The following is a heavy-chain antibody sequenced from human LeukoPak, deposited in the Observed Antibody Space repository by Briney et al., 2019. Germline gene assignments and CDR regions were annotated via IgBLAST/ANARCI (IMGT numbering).Heavy chain of an antibody. CDR2: IYYSGST. V-gene: IGHV4-39*01. Sequence: PSETLSLTCTVSGGSISSSSYYWGWIRQTPGKGLEWIGSIYYSGSTYYNPSLKSRVTISVDTSKNQFSLKLSSVTAADTAVYYCASGAAYCGGDCPPGPVDYWGQGTLVTVSS. J-gene: IGHJ4*02. CDR1: GGSISSSSYY. CDR3: ASGAAYCGGDCPPGPVDY. D-gene: IGHD2-21*02.